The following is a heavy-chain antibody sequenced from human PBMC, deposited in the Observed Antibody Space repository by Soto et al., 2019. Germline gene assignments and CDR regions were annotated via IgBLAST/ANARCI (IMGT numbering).Heavy chain of an antibody. J-gene: IGHJ5*02. CDR1: GGSISSSSYY. CDR3: ARQGAAERGYSYVGWFDP. V-gene: IGHV4-39*01. D-gene: IGHD5-18*01. Sequence: QLQLQESGPGLVKPSETLSLTCTVSGGSISSSSYYWGWIRQPPGKGLEWIGSIYYSGSTYYNPSLKSRVTISVDTSKNQFSLKLSSVTAADTAVYYCARQGAAERGYSYVGWFDPWGQGALVTVSS. CDR2: IYYSGST.